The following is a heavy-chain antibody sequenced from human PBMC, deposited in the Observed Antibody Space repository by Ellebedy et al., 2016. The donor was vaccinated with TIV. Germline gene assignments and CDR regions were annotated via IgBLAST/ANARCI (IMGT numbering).Heavy chain of an antibody. J-gene: IGHJ4*02. CDR2: IYYSGST. V-gene: IGHV4-39*01. Sequence: SETLSLXXTVSGGSISSSSYYWGWIRQPPGKGLEWIGSIYYSGSTYYNPSLKSRVTISVDTSKNQFSLKLSSVTAADTAVYYCARHRLVVVAAYDYWGQGTLVTVSS. D-gene: IGHD2-15*01. CDR1: GGSISSSSYY. CDR3: ARHRLVVVAAYDY.